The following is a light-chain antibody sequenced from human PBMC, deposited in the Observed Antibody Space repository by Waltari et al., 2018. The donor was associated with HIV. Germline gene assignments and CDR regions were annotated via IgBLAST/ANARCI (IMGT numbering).Light chain of an antibody. CDR2: DKL. Sequence: QSVLTQPPSLSAAPGQKVTIPCSGHNSNIGSNYVSLYQQVPGTAPKLLIYDKLRRPAGIPSRFSGSKSGTSATLDITALQTGDEAEYHCGTWDNGLRVFGGGTKLTVL. CDR3: GTWDNGLRV. J-gene: IGLJ2*01. CDR1: NSNIGSNY. V-gene: IGLV1-51*01.